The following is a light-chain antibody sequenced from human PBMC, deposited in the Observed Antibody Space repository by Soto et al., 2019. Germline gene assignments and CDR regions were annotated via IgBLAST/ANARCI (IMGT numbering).Light chain of an antibody. CDR3: CSYAGTFIWV. CDR2: DVI. Sequence: QSALTQPRSVSGSPGQSITLSCDGSTSDVGAYNLVSWYQQHPGEAPKLMIYDVIKRPSGVPYRFSGSKSGNTASLTISGLQADDEGDYYCCSYAGTFIWVFGGGTKLTV. J-gene: IGLJ3*02. V-gene: IGLV2-11*01. CDR1: TSDVGAYNL.